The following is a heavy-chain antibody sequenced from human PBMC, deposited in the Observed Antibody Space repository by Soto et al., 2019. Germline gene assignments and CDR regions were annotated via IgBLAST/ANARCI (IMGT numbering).Heavy chain of an antibody. CDR1: VGSISSSSYY. V-gene: IGHV4-39*01. CDR3: ASSGDCSSTSCHEPWFEP. D-gene: IGHD2-2*03. CDR2: IYYSGST. J-gene: IGHJ5*02. Sequence: PSETLSLTCPFSVGSISSSSYYLGFLLQPPLKVLEWIWSIYYSGSTYYNPSLKSRVTISVDTSKNQFSLKLSSVTAADTAVYYCASSGDCSSTSCHEPWFEPWGQGTLVTVSS.